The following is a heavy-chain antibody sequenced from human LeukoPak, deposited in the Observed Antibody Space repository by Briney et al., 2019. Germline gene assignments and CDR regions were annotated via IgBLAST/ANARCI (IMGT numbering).Heavy chain of an antibody. D-gene: IGHD2-2*01. J-gene: IGHJ4*02. Sequence: SETLSLTCAVYGGSFSGYYWRWIRQPPGKGLEWIGEINHSGSTNYNPSLKSRVTISVDTSKNQFSLKLNSVTAADTAVYYCARGRYCSSTSCSGGPFDYWGQGTLVTVSS. CDR3: ARGRYCSSTSCSGGPFDY. CDR1: GGSFSGYY. CDR2: INHSGST. V-gene: IGHV4-34*01.